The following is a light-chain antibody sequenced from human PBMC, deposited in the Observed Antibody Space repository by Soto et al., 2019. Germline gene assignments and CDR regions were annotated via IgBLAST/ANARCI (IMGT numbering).Light chain of an antibody. CDR3: QQYHTWPIT. CDR2: GAS. J-gene: IGKJ4*01. V-gene: IGKV3-15*01. Sequence: DIVMTKSPATLSVAPGERVTFSCRASQGVSRKLAWYQHKPGRAPRLLISGASTGATGIPARFSGSGSGTEFTLTISSLQSEDCAIYYCQQYHTWPITFGGGTKVDIK. CDR1: QGVSRK.